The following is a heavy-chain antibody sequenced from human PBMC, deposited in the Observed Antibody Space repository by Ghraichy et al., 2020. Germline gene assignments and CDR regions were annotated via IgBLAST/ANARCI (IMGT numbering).Heavy chain of an antibody. J-gene: IGHJ6*02. CDR1: GGSFSGYY. D-gene: IGHD3-22*01. Sequence: ESLNISCAVYGGSFSGYYWSWIRQPPGKGLEWIGEINHSGSTNYNPSLKSRVTISVDTSKNQFSLKLSSVTAADTAVYYCARVGSEYYYDSSGYQPPFFYYYGMDVWGQGTTVTVSS. CDR3: ARVGSEYYYDSSGYQPPFFYYYGMDV. CDR2: INHSGST. V-gene: IGHV4-34*01.